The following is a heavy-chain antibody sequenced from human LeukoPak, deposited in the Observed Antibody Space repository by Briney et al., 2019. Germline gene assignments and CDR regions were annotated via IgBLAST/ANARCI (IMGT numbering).Heavy chain of an antibody. Sequence: PSETLSLTCTVSGVSISSDTYYWSWIRQPAGKGLEWIGRIYTSGTTTYNPSLKSRVTIPVDTSKNQFSLKLSYVTAADTAMYYCARLTTVTPQYDYWGQGTLVTVSS. D-gene: IGHD4-17*01. CDR3: ARLTTVTPQYDY. V-gene: IGHV4-61*02. J-gene: IGHJ4*02. CDR1: GVSISSDTYY. CDR2: IYTSGTT.